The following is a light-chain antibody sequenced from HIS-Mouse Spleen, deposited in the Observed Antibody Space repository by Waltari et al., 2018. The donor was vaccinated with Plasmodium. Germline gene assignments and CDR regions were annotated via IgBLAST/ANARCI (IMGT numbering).Light chain of an antibody. Sequence: SYELTQPSSVSVSPGQTARITCSGDVLKKKYARWFQQKPGQAPALVIYKDSERPSGIPERFSGSSSGTTVTLTISGAQVEDEADYYCYSAADNNLVFGGGTKLTVL. CDR3: YSAADNNLV. CDR1: VLKKKY. CDR2: KDS. J-gene: IGLJ3*02. V-gene: IGLV3-27*01.